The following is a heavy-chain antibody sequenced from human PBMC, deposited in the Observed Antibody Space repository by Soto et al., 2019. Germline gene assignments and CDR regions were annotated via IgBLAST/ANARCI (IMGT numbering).Heavy chain of an antibody. CDR2: ISAYNGNT. D-gene: IGHD2-2*01. CDR3: ARNCISTSCYPYYYGMDV. V-gene: IGHV1-18*01. CDR1: GYTFTSYG. Sequence: ASVKVSCKASGYTFTSYGISWVRQAPGQGLEWMGWISAYNGNTNYAQKLQGRVTMTTDTSTSTAYMELRSLRSDDTAVYYCARNCISTSCYPYYYGMDVWGQGTTVTVS. J-gene: IGHJ6*02.